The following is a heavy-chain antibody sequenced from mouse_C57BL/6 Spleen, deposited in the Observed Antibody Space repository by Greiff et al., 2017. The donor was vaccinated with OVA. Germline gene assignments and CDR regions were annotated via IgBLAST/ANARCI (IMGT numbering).Heavy chain of an antibody. CDR3: ARSWDGDY. V-gene: IGHV1-26*01. Sequence: VQLQQSGPELVKPGASVKISCKASGYTFTDYYMNWVKQSHGKSLEWIGDINPNNGGTSYNQKFKGKATLTVDKSSSTAYMELRSLTSEDSAVYYCARSWDGDYWGQGTTLTVSS. CDR1: GYTFTDYY. D-gene: IGHD4-1*01. J-gene: IGHJ2*01. CDR2: INPNNGGT.